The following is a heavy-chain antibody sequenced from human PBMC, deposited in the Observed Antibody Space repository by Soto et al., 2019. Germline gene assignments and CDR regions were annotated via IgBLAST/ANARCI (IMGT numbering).Heavy chain of an antibody. Sequence: SETLSLTCAVYGGSFSDYYWTWIRQPPGKGLEWIGEINHSGSTNYNPSLKSRVIISVDTSKNQFSLKVSSVTAADTAVYYCARSRSSSYWGQATLVTVSS. D-gene: IGHD6-6*01. CDR3: ARSRSSSY. CDR2: INHSGST. V-gene: IGHV4-34*01. CDR1: GGSFSDYY. J-gene: IGHJ4*02.